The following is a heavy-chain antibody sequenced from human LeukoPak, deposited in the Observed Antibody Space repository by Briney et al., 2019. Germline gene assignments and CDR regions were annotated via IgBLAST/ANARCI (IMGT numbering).Heavy chain of an antibody. CDR3: SRVAWGSAADAFDI. CDR2: INSDGSST. V-gene: IGHV3-74*01. CDR1: GFTFSSYW. Sequence: PGGSLRLSCAASGFTFSSYWMHWVRQAPGKGLVWVSRINSDGSSTSYADSVKGRFTISRDNAKNTLYLQMNSLRAEDTAVYYCSRVAWGSAADAFDIWGQGTMVTVSS. J-gene: IGHJ3*02. D-gene: IGHD3-16*01.